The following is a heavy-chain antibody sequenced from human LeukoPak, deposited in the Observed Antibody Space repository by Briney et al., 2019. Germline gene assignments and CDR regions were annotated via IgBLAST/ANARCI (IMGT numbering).Heavy chain of an antibody. D-gene: IGHD6-6*01. CDR1: GFTFDDYG. CDR3: ASGIAARGSSPFDY. V-gene: IGHV3-20*04. Sequence: GGSLRLSCAASGFTFDDYGMSWVRQAPGKGLEWVSGINWNGGSTGYADSVKGRFTISRDNAKNSLYLQMNSLRAEDTAVYYCASGIAARGSSPFDYWGQGTLVTVSS. J-gene: IGHJ4*02. CDR2: INWNGGST.